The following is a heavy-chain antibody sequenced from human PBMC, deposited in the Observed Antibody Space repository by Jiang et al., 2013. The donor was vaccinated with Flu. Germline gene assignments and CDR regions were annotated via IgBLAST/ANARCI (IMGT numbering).Heavy chain of an antibody. J-gene: IGHJ4*02. Sequence: VQSGAEVKSTGSSVKVSCTASGYIFTYRYLHWVRQAPGQALEWMGWITPYNGNTDYSQRFRDRLTITRSTSLTSAYMELRGLTSEDTATYFCARSTLTGGGFKGSDYFFDSWGQGTLVTVSS. CDR2: ITPYNGNT. CDR1: GYIFTYRY. D-gene: IGHD2/OR15-2a*01. CDR3: ARSTLTGGGFKGSDYFFDS. V-gene: IGHV1-45*02.